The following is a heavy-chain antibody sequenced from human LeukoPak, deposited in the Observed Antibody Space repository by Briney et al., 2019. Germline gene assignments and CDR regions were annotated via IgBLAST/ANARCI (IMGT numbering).Heavy chain of an antibody. CDR2: IWYDGSNK. Sequence: GRSLRLSCAASGFTFSSYGVHWVRQAPGKGLEWVAVIWYDGSNKYYADSVKGRFTISRDNSKNTLYLQMNSLRAEDTAVYYCARPRVEQQLLDAFDIWGQGTMVTVSS. J-gene: IGHJ3*02. CDR1: GFTFSSYG. D-gene: IGHD6-13*01. V-gene: IGHV3-33*01. CDR3: ARPRVEQQLLDAFDI.